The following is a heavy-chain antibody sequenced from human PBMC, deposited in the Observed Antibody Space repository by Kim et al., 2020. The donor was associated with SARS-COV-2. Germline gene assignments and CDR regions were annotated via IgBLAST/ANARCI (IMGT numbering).Heavy chain of an antibody. CDR1: GYTFTSHA. CDR3: AREVSFDL. Sequence: ASVKVSCKASGYTFTSHALNWLRQAPGQGLEWMGWINTNTGNPTYAQGFTGRFVFSLDTSVSTTYLQISSLKTDDTAVYYCAREVSFDLWGQGTRVTVSS. CDR2: INTNTGNP. V-gene: IGHV7-4-1*02. J-gene: IGHJ4*02.